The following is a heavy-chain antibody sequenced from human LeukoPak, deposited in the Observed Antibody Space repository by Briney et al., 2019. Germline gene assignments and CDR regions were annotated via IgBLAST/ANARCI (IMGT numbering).Heavy chain of an antibody. CDR2: ISGSGGST. CDR1: GFTFSSYA. J-gene: IGHJ4*02. CDR3: AKDTMVRGVPDY. D-gene: IGHD3-10*01. V-gene: IGHV3-23*01. Sequence: SGGSLRLSCAASGFTFSSYAMSWVRQAPGKGLEWVSAISGSGGSTYYADSVKGRFTISRDNSKNTLYLQMNSLRAENTAVYYCAKDTMVRGVPDYWGQGTLVTVSS.